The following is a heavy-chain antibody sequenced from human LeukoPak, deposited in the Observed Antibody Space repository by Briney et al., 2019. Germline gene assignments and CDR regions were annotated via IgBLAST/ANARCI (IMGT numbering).Heavy chain of an antibody. CDR1: GFTFRHYA. Sequence: GGSLRLSCAASGFTFRHYAVHWVRQAPGRGLEWVAVLSFDGAHKYYAESVKGRFTISRDNSNNTLFLQMDSLRIEDTALYYCVRARAGGLDYWGQGPLVTVSS. CDR2: LSFDGAHK. V-gene: IGHV3-30*04. D-gene: IGHD3-16*01. CDR3: VRARAGGLDY. J-gene: IGHJ4*02.